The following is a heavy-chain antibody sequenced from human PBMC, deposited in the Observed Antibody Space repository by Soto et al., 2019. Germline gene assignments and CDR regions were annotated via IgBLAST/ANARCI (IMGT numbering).Heavy chain of an antibody. Sequence: KTSETLSLTCAVYGGSFSGYYWSWIRQPPGKGLEWIGEINHSGSTNYNPSLKSRVTISVDTSKNQFSLKLSSVTAADTAVYYCARGGSGMRYYYYGMDVWGQGTTVTVSS. V-gene: IGHV4-34*01. CDR2: INHSGST. CDR1: GGSFSGYY. D-gene: IGHD3-10*01. CDR3: ARGGSGMRYYYYGMDV. J-gene: IGHJ6*02.